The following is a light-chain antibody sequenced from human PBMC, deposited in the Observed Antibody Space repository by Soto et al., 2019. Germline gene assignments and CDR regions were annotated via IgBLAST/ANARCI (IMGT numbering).Light chain of an antibody. CDR1: QTISCNN. CDR2: GTS. J-gene: IGKJ1*01. V-gene: IGKV3-20*01. Sequence: EIVLTQSPGTLSLSPGERATLSCRASQTISCNNLAWYQQKPGQAPRLLIYGTSSRATGIPDRFSGSGSGIAFTLTIRRLEPEDFAIYYWQQKVSWTFGQGTKVE. CDR3: QQKVSWT.